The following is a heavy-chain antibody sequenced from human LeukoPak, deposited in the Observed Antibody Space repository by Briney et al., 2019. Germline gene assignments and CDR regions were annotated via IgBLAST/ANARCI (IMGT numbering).Heavy chain of an antibody. V-gene: IGHV1-3*01. Sequence: APVKVSCKASGYTFTSYAMHWVRQAPGQRLEWMGWINAGNGNTKYSQKFQGRVTITRDTSASTAYMELSSLRSEDTAVYYCASSRLGYCSGGSCRPFDYWGQGTLVTVSS. CDR2: INAGNGNT. D-gene: IGHD2-15*01. J-gene: IGHJ4*02. CDR3: ASSRLGYCSGGSCRPFDY. CDR1: GYTFTSYA.